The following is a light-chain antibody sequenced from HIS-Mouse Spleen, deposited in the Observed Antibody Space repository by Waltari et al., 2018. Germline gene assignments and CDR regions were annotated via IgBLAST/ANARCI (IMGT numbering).Light chain of an antibody. Sequence: QSALTQPPSASGSPGQSVTISCTGTSSDVGGYNYVSWYQQHPGKAPKLMIYEVSTRPSGVPDRFSGSKSGNTASLTVSGLQAEDEADEYCSSYAGSNNYVFGTGTKVTVL. V-gene: IGLV2-8*01. CDR1: SSDVGGYNY. CDR2: EVS. CDR3: SSYAGSNNYV. J-gene: IGLJ1*01.